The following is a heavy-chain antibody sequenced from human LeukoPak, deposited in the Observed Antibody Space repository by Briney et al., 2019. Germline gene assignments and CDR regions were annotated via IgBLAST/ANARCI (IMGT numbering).Heavy chain of an antibody. CDR1: GYTFTSYD. J-gene: IGHJ3*02. CDR3: AADSSGNDAFDI. D-gene: IGHD6-25*01. CDR2: MNPNSGNT. Sequence: ASVKVSCKASGYTFTSYDINWVRQATGQGLEWMGWMNPNSGNTGYAQKFQGRVTITRNTSISTAYMDLSSLRSEDTAVYYCAADSSGNDAFDIWGQGTMVTVSS. V-gene: IGHV1-8*03.